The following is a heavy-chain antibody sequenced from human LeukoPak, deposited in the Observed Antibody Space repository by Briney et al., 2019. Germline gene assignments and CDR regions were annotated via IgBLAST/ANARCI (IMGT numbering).Heavy chain of an antibody. CDR2: IYYSGST. CDR3: ASNYDSSGYSVYYFDY. J-gene: IGHJ4*02. CDR1: GGSISSYY. D-gene: IGHD3-22*01. Sequence: PSETLFLTCTVSGGSISSYYWSWIRQPPGKGLEWIGYIYYSGSTNYNPSLKSRVTISVDTSKNQFSLKLSSVTAADTAVYYCASNYDSSGYSVYYFDYWGQGTLVTVSS. V-gene: IGHV4-59*08.